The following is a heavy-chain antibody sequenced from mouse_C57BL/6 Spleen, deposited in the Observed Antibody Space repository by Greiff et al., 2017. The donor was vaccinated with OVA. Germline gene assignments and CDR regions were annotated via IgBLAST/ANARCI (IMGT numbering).Heavy chain of an antibody. Sequence: VQRVESGAELVKPGASVKISCKASGYTFTDYYINWVKQRPGQGLEWIGKIGPGSGSTYYNEKFKGKATLTADKSSSTAYMQLSSLTSEDSAVYFCARYDTTVVADYYAMDYWGQGTSVTVSS. CDR3: ARYDTTVVADYYAMDY. D-gene: IGHD1-1*01. J-gene: IGHJ4*01. CDR1: GYTFTDYY. CDR2: IGPGSGST. V-gene: IGHV1-77*01.